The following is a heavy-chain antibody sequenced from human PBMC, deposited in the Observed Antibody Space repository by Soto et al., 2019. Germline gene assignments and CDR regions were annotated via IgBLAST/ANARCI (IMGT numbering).Heavy chain of an antibody. CDR3: ARAPRVLRFLEWLTNWFDP. D-gene: IGHD3-3*01. Sequence: PSETLSLTCAVYGGSFSGYYWSWIRQPPGKGLEWIGEINHSGSTNYNPSLKSRVTISVDTSKNQFSLKLSSVTAADTAVYYCARAPRVLRFLEWLTNWFDPWGQGTLVTVSS. CDR2: INHSGST. CDR1: GGSFSGYY. J-gene: IGHJ5*02. V-gene: IGHV4-34*01.